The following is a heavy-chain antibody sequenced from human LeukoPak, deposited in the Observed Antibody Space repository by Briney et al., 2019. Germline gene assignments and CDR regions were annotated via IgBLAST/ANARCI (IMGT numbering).Heavy chain of an antibody. CDR1: GFTFSSYW. CDR2: IKQDGSEK. D-gene: IGHD6-19*01. CDR3: ARDTRAVATFDY. Sequence: PGGPPRLSCAASGFTFSSYWMSWVRQAPGKGLEWVANIKQDGSEKYYVDSVKGRFTISRDNAKNSLYLQMNSLRAEDTAVYYCARDTRAVATFDYWGQGTLVTVSS. J-gene: IGHJ4*02. V-gene: IGHV3-7*01.